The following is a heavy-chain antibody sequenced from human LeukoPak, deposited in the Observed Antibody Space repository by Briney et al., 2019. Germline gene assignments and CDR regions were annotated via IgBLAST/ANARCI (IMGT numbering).Heavy chain of an antibody. Sequence: GASVKASCKASGGTFSSYAISWVRQAPGQGLEWMGGIIPNFGTANYTQKFQGRVTITTDESTSTAYMELSSLRSEDTAVYYCARDSDSGSYWGALDYWGQGTLVTVSS. V-gene: IGHV1-69*05. J-gene: IGHJ4*02. CDR2: IIPNFGTA. D-gene: IGHD1-26*01. CDR3: ARDSDSGSYWGALDY. CDR1: GGTFSSYA.